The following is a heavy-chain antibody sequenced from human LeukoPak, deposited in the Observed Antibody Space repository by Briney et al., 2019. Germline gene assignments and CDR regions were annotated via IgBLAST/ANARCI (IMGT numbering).Heavy chain of an antibody. V-gene: IGHV4-59*11. CDR3: ATIKRGSIFGYFDF. J-gene: IGHJ4*02. D-gene: IGHD5-18*01. CDR1: GGFISTHY. CDR2: VLDSERT. Sequence: PSETLSLTCTVSGGFISTHYWSWIRQPPGKGLEWIGYVLDSERTKDNPSLKSRATLSADTSKNQFSLRLTSVTAADSAVYYCATIKRGSIFGYFDFWGQGVLVTVSS.